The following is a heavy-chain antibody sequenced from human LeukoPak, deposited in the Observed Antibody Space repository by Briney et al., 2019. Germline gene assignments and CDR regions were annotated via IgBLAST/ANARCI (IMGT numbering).Heavy chain of an antibody. Sequence: PGGSLRLSCAASGFTFSSYELNWVRKAPGKGLDWVSYISSSGSTIYYADSVKGRLTISRDNAKNSLFLQMNSLRAEDTAVYYCARDKSMVRWGWFDPWGQGTLVTVSS. D-gene: IGHD3-10*01. J-gene: IGHJ5*02. CDR3: ARDKSMVRWGWFDP. CDR2: ISSSGSTI. V-gene: IGHV3-48*03. CDR1: GFTFSSYE.